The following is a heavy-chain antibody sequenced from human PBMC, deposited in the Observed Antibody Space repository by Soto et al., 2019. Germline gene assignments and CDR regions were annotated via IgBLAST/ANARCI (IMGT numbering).Heavy chain of an antibody. CDR2: IYYSGST. D-gene: IGHD4-17*01. CDR3: ARDRGDYGGNSDAHDAFDI. J-gene: IGHJ3*02. V-gene: IGHV4-59*01. Sequence: SETLSLTCTVSGGSISSYYWSWIRQPPGKGLEWIGYIYYSGSTNYNPSLKSQVTISVDTSKSQFSLKLSSVTAADTAVYYCARDRGDYGGNSDAHDAFDIWGQGTMVTV. CDR1: GGSISSYY.